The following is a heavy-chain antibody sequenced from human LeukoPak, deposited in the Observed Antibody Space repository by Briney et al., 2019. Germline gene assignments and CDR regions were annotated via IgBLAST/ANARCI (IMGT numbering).Heavy chain of an antibody. CDR2: ISSSRSTI. Sequence: GGSLRLSCAASRFTFSSYSVDWVRQAPGKGLEWVSYISSSRSTIYYADSVKGRFTISRDNARNSLYLQMNSLRAEDTAVYYCAREFSSSWYRDAFDIWGQGTMVTVSP. V-gene: IGHV3-48*04. CDR3: AREFSSSWYRDAFDI. CDR1: RFTFSSYS. D-gene: IGHD6-13*01. J-gene: IGHJ3*02.